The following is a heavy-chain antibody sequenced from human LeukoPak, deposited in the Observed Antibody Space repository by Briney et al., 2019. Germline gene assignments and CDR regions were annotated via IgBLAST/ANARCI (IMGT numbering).Heavy chain of an antibody. CDR2: ISYDGSNK. CDR1: GFTFSSYA. Sequence: GRPLRLSCAASGFTFSSYAMHWVRQAPGKGLEWVAFISYDGSNKYYADSVKGRFTISRDNSKNTLYLQMNSLRAEDTAVYYCASERAGYSSGWYGDWGQGTLVTVSS. V-gene: IGHV3-30-3*01. J-gene: IGHJ4*02. CDR3: ASERAGYSSGWYGD. D-gene: IGHD6-19*01.